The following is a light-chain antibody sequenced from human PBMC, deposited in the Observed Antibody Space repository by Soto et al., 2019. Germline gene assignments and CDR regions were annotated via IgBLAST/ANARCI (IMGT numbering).Light chain of an antibody. CDR2: EVN. CDR1: SSDIGAYDY. V-gene: IGLV2-14*01. J-gene: IGLJ1*01. Sequence: QSALTQPASLSGSPGQSITISCTGTSSDIGAYDYVSWFQQHPGKAPKLMISEVNNRPSGVPDRFSGSRSANTASLTISGLQTEDEADYYCSLYTSTSTFVFGPGTKVTVL. CDR3: SLYTSTSTFV.